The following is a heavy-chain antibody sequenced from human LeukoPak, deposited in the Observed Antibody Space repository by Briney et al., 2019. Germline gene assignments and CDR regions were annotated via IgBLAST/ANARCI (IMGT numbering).Heavy chain of an antibody. CDR1: GYTFTSYG. D-gene: IGHD5-18*01. J-gene: IGHJ4*02. V-gene: IGHV1-18*01. CDR2: ISTYNYNT. CDR3: ARQVDTSMALPDY. Sequence: ASVKVSCKTSGYTFTSYGVGWVRQAPGQRLEWMGWISTYNYNTNYAQKFRGRVTLTKDTSTSTVYMELRSLRFDDTAIYYCARQVDTSMALPDYWGQGTLVTVSS.